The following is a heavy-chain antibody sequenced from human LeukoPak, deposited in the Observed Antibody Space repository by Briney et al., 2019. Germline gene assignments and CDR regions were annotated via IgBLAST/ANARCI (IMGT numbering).Heavy chain of an antibody. CDR2: MGGSDGRI. CDR3: AKQGLTTSWLYFDY. CDR1: GFTFSSYA. D-gene: IGHD2-2*02. Sequence: GGSLRLSCAASGFTFSSYAMSWVRQAPGKGLEWVSVMGGSDGRIYYADSVKGRFTISRDNSKNTVYLQLNSLRAEDTAVYYCAKQGLTTSWLYFDYWGQGTLVTVSS. V-gene: IGHV3-23*01. J-gene: IGHJ4*02.